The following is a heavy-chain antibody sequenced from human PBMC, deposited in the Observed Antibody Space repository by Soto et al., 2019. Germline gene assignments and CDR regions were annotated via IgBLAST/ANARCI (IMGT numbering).Heavy chain of an antibody. V-gene: IGHV4-31*03. J-gene: IGHJ6*02. Sequence: SETLSLTCTVSGGSISSGGYYWSWIRQHPGKGLEWIGYIYYSGSTYYNPSLKSRVTISVDTSKNQFSLKLSSVTAADTAVYYCARGKSARAIGGMDVWGQGTTVTV. CDR1: GGSISSGGYY. D-gene: IGHD6-6*01. CDR2: IYYSGST. CDR3: ARGKSARAIGGMDV.